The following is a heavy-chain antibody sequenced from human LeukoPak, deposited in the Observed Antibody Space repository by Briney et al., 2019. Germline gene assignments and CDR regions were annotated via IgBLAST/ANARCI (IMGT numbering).Heavy chain of an antibody. D-gene: IGHD6-19*01. CDR2: INTYNGKT. V-gene: IGHV1-18*01. CDR3: ARDPYVIVAGNLDY. Sequence: ASVKVSCKASGYTFTNFGISWVRQAPGQGLEWMGWINTYNGKTNYAQKLQGRVTLPIDTFTNTVYMELRGLRSDDTAVYYCARDPYVIVAGNLDYWGQGTLVTVSS. J-gene: IGHJ4*02. CDR1: GYTFTNFG.